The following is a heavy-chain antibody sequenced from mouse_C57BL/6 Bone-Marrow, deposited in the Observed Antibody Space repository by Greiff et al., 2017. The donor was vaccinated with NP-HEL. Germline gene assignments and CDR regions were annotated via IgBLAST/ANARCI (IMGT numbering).Heavy chain of an antibody. CDR1: GYTFTSYW. CDR2: IDPSDSET. J-gene: IGHJ4*01. CDR3: ARADDYDGRFYAMDY. Sequence: VQLQQPGAELVRPGSSVKLSCKASGYTFTSYWLHWVKQRPIQGLEWIGNIDPSDSETHYTQKFKDKATLTVDKSSSTAYMQLSSLTSEDAAVYYCARADDYDGRFYAMDYWGQGTSVTVSS. V-gene: IGHV1-52*01. D-gene: IGHD2-4*01.